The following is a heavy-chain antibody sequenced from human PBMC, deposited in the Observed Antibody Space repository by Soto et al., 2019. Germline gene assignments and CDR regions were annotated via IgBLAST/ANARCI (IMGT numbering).Heavy chain of an antibody. J-gene: IGHJ6*02. Sequence: QVQLVQSGAEVKKPGSSVKVSCKASGGTFSSYAISWVRQAPGHGLEWMGGIIPIFGTANYAQKFQGRVTITADESTSTAYMELISLRSEDTAVYYCARDAGYCSGGSCYSGLSYCYGMDVWGQGTTVTVSS. CDR3: ARDAGYCSGGSCYSGLSYCYGMDV. CDR2: IIPIFGTA. V-gene: IGHV1-69*01. CDR1: GGTFSSYA. D-gene: IGHD2-15*01.